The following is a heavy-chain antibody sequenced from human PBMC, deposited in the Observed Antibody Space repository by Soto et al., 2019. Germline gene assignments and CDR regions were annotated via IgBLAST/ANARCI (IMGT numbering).Heavy chain of an antibody. V-gene: IGHV1-2*02. D-gene: IGHD1-26*01. J-gene: IGHJ4*02. Sequence: GSSVKVSCKASGYTFTGYYMHWVRQAPGQGLEWMGWINPNSGGTNYAQKFQGRVTMTRDTSISTAYMELSRLRSDDTAVYYCASLPHIVGGYVDYWGQGTMVIVSS. CDR2: INPNSGGT. CDR3: ASLPHIVGGYVDY. CDR1: GYTFTGYY.